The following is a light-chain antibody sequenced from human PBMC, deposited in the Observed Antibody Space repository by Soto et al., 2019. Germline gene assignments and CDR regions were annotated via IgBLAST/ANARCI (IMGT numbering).Light chain of an antibody. CDR3: QQHYRIPYT. CDR2: CAS. J-gene: IGKJ2*01. CDR1: QSVLHSSDNKNY. Sequence: DIVMTQSPDSLAVSLGERATINCKSSQSVLHSSDNKNYLTWYQQKPGLPPKMLIYCASTRESGVPDRFSGSGSGTDFTLTISILQAEDVAVYYCQQHYRIPYTFGQGTKLEIK. V-gene: IGKV4-1*01.